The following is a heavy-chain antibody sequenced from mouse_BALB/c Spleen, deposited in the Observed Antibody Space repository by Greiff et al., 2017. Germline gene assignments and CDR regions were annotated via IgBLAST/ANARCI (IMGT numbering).Heavy chain of an antibody. CDR2: IWSGGST. V-gene: IGHV2-2*02. Sequence: VKLMESGPGLVQPSQSLSITCTVSGFSLTSYGVHWVRQSPGKGLEWLGVIWSGGSTDYNAAFISRLSISKDNSKSQVFFKMNSLQANDTAIYYCARDDGYTGAMDYWGQGTSVTVSS. J-gene: IGHJ4*01. CDR3: ARDDGYTGAMDY. CDR1: GFSLTSYG. D-gene: IGHD2-3*01.